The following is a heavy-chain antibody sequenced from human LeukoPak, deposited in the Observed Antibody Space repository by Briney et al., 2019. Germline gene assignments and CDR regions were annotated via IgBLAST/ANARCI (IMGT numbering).Heavy chain of an antibody. J-gene: IGHJ4*02. D-gene: IGHD3-10*01. CDR2: IYSSGST. V-gene: IGHV4-4*07. Sequence: SETLSLTCTVSGGSISSYYWSWTRQPAGKGLEWIGRIYSSGSTNYNPSLKSRVTMSVDTSKNQFSLRLSSVTAADTAVYYCARGSSLNYPLDYWGQGTLVTVSS. CDR1: GGSISSYY. CDR3: ARGSSLNYPLDY.